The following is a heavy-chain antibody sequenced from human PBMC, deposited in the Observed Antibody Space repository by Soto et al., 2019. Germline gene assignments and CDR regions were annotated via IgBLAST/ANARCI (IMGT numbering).Heavy chain of an antibody. CDR3: TTMAGVTPDY. Sequence: SVSNAWMNWVRPAPGKGLEWVGRIKSKTDGGTTDYAAPVKGRFTISRDDSKNTLYLQMNSLKTEDTAVYYCTTMAGVTPDYWGQGTLVTVSS. J-gene: IGHJ4*02. D-gene: IGHD4-4*01. V-gene: IGHV3-15*07. CDR2: IKSKTDGGTT. CDR1: SVSNAW.